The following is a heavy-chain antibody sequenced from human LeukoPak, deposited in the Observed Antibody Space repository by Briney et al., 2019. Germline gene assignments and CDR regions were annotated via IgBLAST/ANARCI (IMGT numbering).Heavy chain of an antibody. J-gene: IGHJ4*02. Sequence: PGGSLRLSCTGSGFTFGDFAMSWVRQAPGKGLEWVGRIKSKTDGGTTDYAAPVKGRFTISRDDSKNTLYLQMNSLKTEDTAVYYCTTSYYYDSSGPYSLYYFDYWGQGTLVTVSS. CDR1: GFTFGDFA. CDR2: IKSKTDGGTT. D-gene: IGHD3-22*01. V-gene: IGHV3-15*01. CDR3: TTSYYYDSSGPYSLYYFDY.